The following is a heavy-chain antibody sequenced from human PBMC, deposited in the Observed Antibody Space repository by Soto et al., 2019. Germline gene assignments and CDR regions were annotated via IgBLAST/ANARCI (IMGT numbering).Heavy chain of an antibody. V-gene: IGHV4-39*01. CDR1: GGSISSSSYY. J-gene: IGHJ6*03. CDR2: IYYSGST. CDR3: ARPYNDFWSGYSTYYYYYMDV. D-gene: IGHD3-3*01. Sequence: LTCTVSGGSISSSSYYWGWIRQPPGKGLEWIGSIYYSGSTYYNPSLKSRVTISVDTSKNQFSLKLSSVTAADTAVYYCARPYNDFWSGYSTYYYYYMDVWGKGTTVTVSS.